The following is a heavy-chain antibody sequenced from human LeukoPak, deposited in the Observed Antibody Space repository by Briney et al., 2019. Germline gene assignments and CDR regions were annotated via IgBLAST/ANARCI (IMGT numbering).Heavy chain of an antibody. CDR3: ARVRTVEMATITWFDP. CDR1: GGSITSSSYY. J-gene: IGHJ5*02. D-gene: IGHD5-24*01. CDR2: IFHSGST. V-gene: IGHV4-39*07. Sequence: KPSETLSLTCTVSGGSITSSSYYWVWIRQPPGKGLEWIGSIFHSGSTYYNPSLKSRVTISVDTSKNQFSLKLSSVTAADTAVYYCARVRTVEMATITWFDPWGQGTLVTVSS.